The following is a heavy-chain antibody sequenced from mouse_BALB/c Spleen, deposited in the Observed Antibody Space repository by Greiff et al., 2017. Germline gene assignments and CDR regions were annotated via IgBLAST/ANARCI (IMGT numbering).Heavy chain of an antibody. D-gene: IGHD3-1*01. Sequence: QVQLKESGPGLVAPSQSLSITCTVSGFSLTGYGVNWVRQPPGKGLEWLGMIWGDGSTDYNSALKSRLSISKDNSKSQVFLKMNSLQTDDTARYYCARDWTHTHTARVYYYAMDYWGQGTSVTVSS. CDR1: GFSLTGYG. J-gene: IGHJ4*01. V-gene: IGHV2-6-7*01. CDR3: ARDWTHTHTARVYYYAMDY. CDR2: IWGDGST.